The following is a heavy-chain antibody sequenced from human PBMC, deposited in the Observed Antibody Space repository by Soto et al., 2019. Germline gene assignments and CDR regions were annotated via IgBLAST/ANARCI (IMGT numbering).Heavy chain of an antibody. CDR2: VYYTGFT. Sequence: QLQLQESGPGLVKPSETLSLTCTVSGDSISSSYYWGWVRQPPGKGLECIGAVYYTGFTYYNPSLNSRLTISLDTSKIPFTLRLSSVTAADTAIYYCARLPVVVIALGYFDPWGPGTLVTVSS. D-gene: IGHD2-21*01. V-gene: IGHV4-39*01. CDR3: ARLPVVVIALGYFDP. J-gene: IGHJ5*02. CDR1: GDSISSSYY.